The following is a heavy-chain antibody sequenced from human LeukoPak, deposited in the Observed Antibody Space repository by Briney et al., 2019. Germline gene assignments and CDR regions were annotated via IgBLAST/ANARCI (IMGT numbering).Heavy chain of an antibody. J-gene: IGHJ4*02. CDR1: GFTVSSNS. CDR3: ARVEASGYDYGAFDY. CDR2: IRYDGSNK. V-gene: IGHV3-30*02. Sequence: GGSLRLSCTVSGFTVSSNSMSWVRQAPGKGLEWVAFIRYDGSNKYYADSVKGRFTISRDNSKNTLYLQMNSLRAEDTAVYYCARVEASGYDYGAFDYWGQGTLVTVSS. D-gene: IGHD5-12*01.